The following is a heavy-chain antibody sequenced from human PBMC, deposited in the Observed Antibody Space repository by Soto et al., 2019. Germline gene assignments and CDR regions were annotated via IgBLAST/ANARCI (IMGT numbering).Heavy chain of an antibody. J-gene: IGHJ6*02. V-gene: IGHV3-11*06. CDR3: ARDRGGYDRLYYYHGMDV. D-gene: IGHD5-12*01. CDR1: GFTFSDYY. Sequence: GGSLRLSCAASGFTFSDYYMGWIRQAPGKGLEYISYISSSSGSTNYADSVKGRFTISRDNAKNSLYLQMSSLRAEDTAVYYCARDRGGYDRLYYYHGMDVWGQGTTVTVSS. CDR2: ISSSSGST.